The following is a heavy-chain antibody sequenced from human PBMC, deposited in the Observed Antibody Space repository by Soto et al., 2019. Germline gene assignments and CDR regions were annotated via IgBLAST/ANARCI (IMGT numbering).Heavy chain of an antibody. V-gene: IGHV3-33*01. CDR3: ASSGFWSGYCLDY. CDR1: GFTFISYG. D-gene: IGHD3-3*01. Sequence: GSLRLSCAASGFTFISYGMHLFRHAPFKGLEWVAVIWYDGSNKYYADSVKGRFTISRDNSKNTLYLQMNSLRAEDTAVYYCASSGFWSGYCLDYWGQGTLVTVSS. CDR2: IWYDGSNK. J-gene: IGHJ4*02.